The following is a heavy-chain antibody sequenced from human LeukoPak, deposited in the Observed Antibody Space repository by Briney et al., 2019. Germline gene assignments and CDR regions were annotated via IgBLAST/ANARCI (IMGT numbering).Heavy chain of an antibody. J-gene: IGHJ3*02. Sequence: PSETLSLTCTVSGGSISSHYWSWIRQPPGKGLEWIGYIYYSGSTNYNPSLKSRVTISVDTSKNQFSLKLSSVTAADTAVYYCARPVMPYYYDSSGYPPGAFDIWGQGTMVTVSS. V-gene: IGHV4-59*08. CDR3: ARPVMPYYYDSSGYPPGAFDI. D-gene: IGHD3-22*01. CDR2: IYYSGST. CDR1: GGSISSHY.